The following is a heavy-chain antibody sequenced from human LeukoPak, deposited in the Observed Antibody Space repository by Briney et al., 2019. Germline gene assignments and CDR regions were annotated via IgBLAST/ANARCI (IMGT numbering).Heavy chain of an antibody. CDR2: INPNSGGT. D-gene: IGHD5-18*01. J-gene: IGHJ3*02. V-gene: IGHV1-2*02. Sequence: ASVKVSCKASGYTFTSYYMHWVRQAPGQGLEWMGWINPNSGGTNYAQKFQGRVTMTRDTSISTAYMELSRLRSDDTAVYYCARDAETAMVTFGCGAFDIWGQGTMVTVSS. CDR3: ARDAETAMVTFGCGAFDI. CDR1: GYTFTSYY.